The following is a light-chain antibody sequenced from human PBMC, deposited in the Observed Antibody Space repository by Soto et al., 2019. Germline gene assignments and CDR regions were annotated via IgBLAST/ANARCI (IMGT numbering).Light chain of an antibody. CDR2: EVS. V-gene: IGLV2-14*01. CDR3: SSYTSSSTRV. CDR1: SSDVGGYNY. Sequence: QSALTQPASVSGSPGQSITISCTGTSSDVGGYNYVSWYQQHPGKAPKLMIYEVSNRPSGVSNRFSGSKSGNTASLTISGLQADDEADYYCSSYTSSSTRVFGRGTQLTVL. J-gene: IGLJ3*02.